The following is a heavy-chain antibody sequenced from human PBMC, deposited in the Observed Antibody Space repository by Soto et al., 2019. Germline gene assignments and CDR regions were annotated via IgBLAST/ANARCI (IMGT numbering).Heavy chain of an antibody. CDR1: GYSFAAYY. V-gene: IGHV1-2*02. J-gene: IGHJ4*02. CDR2: INPNTGVT. CDR3: AKIYTWNEWQGGSDY. D-gene: IGHD3-3*01. Sequence: QVHLEQSGAEVKKAGAAVKISCKASGYSFAAYYINWVRQVSGQGLEWMVWINPNTGVTDNAQKFPGRVTMTRDTSIKTAYLELNSLRSDDTAVYYCAKIYTWNEWQGGSDYWGQGTLLTVSS.